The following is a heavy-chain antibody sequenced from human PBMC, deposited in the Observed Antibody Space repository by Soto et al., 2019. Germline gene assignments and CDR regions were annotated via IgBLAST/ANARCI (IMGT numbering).Heavy chain of an antibody. CDR3: AKVVTMVRGATESDY. CDR1: GFTFSSYA. CDR2: ISGSGGST. D-gene: IGHD3-10*01. Sequence: GSLRLSCAASGFTFSSYAMSWVRQAPGKGLEWVSAISGSGGSTYYADSVKGRFTISRDNSKNTLYLQMNSLRAEDTAVYYCAKVVTMVRGATESDYWGQGTLVTVSS. J-gene: IGHJ4*02. V-gene: IGHV3-23*01.